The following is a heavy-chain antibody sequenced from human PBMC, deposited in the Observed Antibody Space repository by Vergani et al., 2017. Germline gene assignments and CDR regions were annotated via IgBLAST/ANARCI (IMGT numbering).Heavy chain of an antibody. D-gene: IGHD3-3*02. J-gene: IGHJ4*02. CDR2: INSDGSST. Sequence: EVQLVESGGGLVQPGGSLRLSCAASGFTFSSYWMHWVRQAPGKGLVWVSRINSDGSSTSYADSVKGRFTISRDNAKNTLYLQMNSLRAEDTAVYYCARNARGYIVGVVTDNFDYWGQGTLVTVSS. V-gene: IGHV3-74*01. CDR3: ARNARGYIVGVVTDNFDY. CDR1: GFTFSSYW.